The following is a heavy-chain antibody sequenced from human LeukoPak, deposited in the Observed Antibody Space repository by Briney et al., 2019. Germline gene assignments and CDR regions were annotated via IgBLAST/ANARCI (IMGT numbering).Heavy chain of an antibody. CDR2: IKEDGSSQ. CDR3: VKDSGWFHFDS. V-gene: IGHV3-7*03. J-gene: IGHJ4*02. Sequence: GGSLRLSCVASGFTFSHSWMTWVRQAPGKGLEWVGHIKEDGSSQNYADSVKGRFTISRDNAKSSLHLQMNGLRGEDTAMYYCVKDSGWFHFDSWGQGTLVTVSS. D-gene: IGHD6-19*01. CDR1: GFTFSHSW.